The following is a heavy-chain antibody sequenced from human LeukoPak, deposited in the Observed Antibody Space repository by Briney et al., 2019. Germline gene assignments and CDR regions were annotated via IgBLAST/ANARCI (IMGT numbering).Heavy chain of an antibody. V-gene: IGHV4-59*08. CDR2: IYYSGTP. J-gene: IGHJ4*02. D-gene: IGHD1-26*01. Sequence: PSETLSLTCTVSGGSISSYYWSWIRQPPGKGLEWIGYIYYSGTPNYHPTLKSRVTMSVDTSKNQFSQKLSSATAADTAVYYCARHGGSYDFDFWGQGTLSPSPQ. CDR1: GGSISSYY. CDR3: ARHGGSYDFDF.